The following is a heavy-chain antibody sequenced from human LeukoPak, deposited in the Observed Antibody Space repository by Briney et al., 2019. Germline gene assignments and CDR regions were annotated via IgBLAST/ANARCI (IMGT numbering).Heavy chain of an antibody. CDR2: IIPISSTT. V-gene: IGHV1-69*13. CDR1: GGTFSSHA. Sequence: ASVKVSCTASGGTFSSHAINWVRQAPGQGLEWMGGIIPISSTTKYAQKFQGRVTITADESTSTAFMELSSLRSDDTAVYYCARPRTYYDSWSGYPPFDYWGQGTLVTVSS. CDR3: ARPRTYYDSWSGYPPFDY. D-gene: IGHD3-3*01. J-gene: IGHJ4*02.